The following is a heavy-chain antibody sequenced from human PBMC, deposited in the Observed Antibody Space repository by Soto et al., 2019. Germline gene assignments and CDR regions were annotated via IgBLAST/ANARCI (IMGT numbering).Heavy chain of an antibody. CDR1: GGSIGNSY. CDR3: ARHSSSWPIFDY. J-gene: IGHJ4*02. V-gene: IGHV4-59*08. CDR2: IYYSGSS. Sequence: QVQLQESGPGLVKPSETLSLTCTVSGGSIGNSYWSWIRQSPGKGLEWIGYIYYSGSSNYNPSLRSRVSISEDTAKNQFSLKLSSVTAADTAVYYCARHSSSWPIFDYWGQGTLVIVSS. D-gene: IGHD6-13*01.